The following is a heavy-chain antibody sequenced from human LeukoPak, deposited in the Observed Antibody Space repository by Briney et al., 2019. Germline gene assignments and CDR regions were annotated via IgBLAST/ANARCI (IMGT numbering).Heavy chain of an antibody. J-gene: IGHJ6*02. D-gene: IGHD4/OR15-4a*01. CDR1: GFTFSSYW. CDR2: IKQDGSEK. Sequence: GGSLRLSCAASGFTFSSYWMSWVRQAPGKGLEWVANIKQDGSEKYYVDSVKGRFTISRDNAKNSLYLQMNSLRAEDTAVYYCAKDMVADYYYGMDVWGQGTTVTVSS. V-gene: IGHV3-7*01. CDR3: AKDMVADYYYGMDV.